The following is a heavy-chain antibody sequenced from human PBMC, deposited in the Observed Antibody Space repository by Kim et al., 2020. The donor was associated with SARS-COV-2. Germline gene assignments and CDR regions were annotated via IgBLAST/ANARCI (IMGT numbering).Heavy chain of an antibody. D-gene: IGHD1-26*01. Sequence: SETLSLTCTVSGGSISSSSYYWGWIRQPPGKGLEWIGSIYYSGSTYYNPSLKSRVTISVDTSKNQFSLKLSSVTAADTAVYYCARPIGLGQELLPDYWGQGTLVTVSS. CDR2: IYYSGST. J-gene: IGHJ4*02. V-gene: IGHV4-39*01. CDR3: ARPIGLGQELLPDY. CDR1: GGSISSSSYY.